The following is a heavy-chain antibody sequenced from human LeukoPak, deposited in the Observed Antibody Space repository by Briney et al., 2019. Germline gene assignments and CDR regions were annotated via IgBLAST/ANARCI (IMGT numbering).Heavy chain of an antibody. J-gene: IGHJ5*01. CDR1: GFTFSGYW. Sequence: GGSLRLSCAASGFTFSGYWMHWVRQAPGKGLVWVSRINSDGYSITYADSVRGRFTISRDNAKNTLYLQMNSLIAEDTAVYFCTRAGYSSGFDSWGQGTLVTVSS. V-gene: IGHV3-74*03. CDR3: TRAGYSSGFDS. D-gene: IGHD6-19*01. CDR2: INSDGYSI.